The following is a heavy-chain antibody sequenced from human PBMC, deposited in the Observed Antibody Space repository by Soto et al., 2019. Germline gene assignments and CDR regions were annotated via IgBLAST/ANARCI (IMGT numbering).Heavy chain of an antibody. CDR3: AKEAVAGTLAY. V-gene: IGHV3-30*18. D-gene: IGHD6-19*01. Sequence: QVQLVESGGGVVQPGRSLRLSCAASGFTFSSYGMHWVRQAPGKGLEWVAVISYDGSNKYYADSVKGRFTISRDNSKNTLNLQMNSLRAEDTAVYYCAKEAVAGTLAYWGQGTLVTVSS. CDR2: ISYDGSNK. J-gene: IGHJ4*02. CDR1: GFTFSSYG.